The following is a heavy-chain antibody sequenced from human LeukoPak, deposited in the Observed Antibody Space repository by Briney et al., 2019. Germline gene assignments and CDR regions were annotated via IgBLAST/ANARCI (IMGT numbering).Heavy chain of an antibody. CDR3: AKVDYSSFNNFDY. CDR2: ISGSGGST. J-gene: IGHJ4*02. Sequence: GGSLRLSCAASGFTFSSYAMSWVRQAPGMGLEWVSAISGSGGSTYYADSVKGRFTISRDNSKNTLCLQMNSLRAEDTAVYYCAKVDYSSFNNFDYWGQGTLVTVSS. V-gene: IGHV3-23*01. D-gene: IGHD6-6*01. CDR1: GFTFSSYA.